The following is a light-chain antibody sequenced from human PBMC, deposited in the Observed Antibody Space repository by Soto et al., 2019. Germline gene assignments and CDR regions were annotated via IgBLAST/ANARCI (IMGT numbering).Light chain of an antibody. CDR2: GAS. CDR3: QQYNNWTPWT. V-gene: IGKV3-15*01. CDR1: QSVSSN. J-gene: IGKJ1*01. Sequence: EIVMTQSPATLSVSPGERATHSCRASQSVSSNLAWYQQKPGQAPRLLIYGASTRATGIPARFSGSGSGTEFTLTISSLQSEDFAVYYGQQYNNWTPWTFGQGTKVEIK.